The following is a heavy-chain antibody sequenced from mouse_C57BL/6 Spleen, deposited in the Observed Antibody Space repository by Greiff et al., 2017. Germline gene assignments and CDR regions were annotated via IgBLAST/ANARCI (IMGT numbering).Heavy chain of an antibody. V-gene: IGHV1-52*01. Sequence: VQLQQPGAELVRPGSSVKLSCKASGYTFTSYWMHWVKQRPIQGLEWIGNIDPSDSETNYNQKFKDKATLTVDKSSSTAYMQLSSLTSEDSAVYYCARRGPYWYFDVWGTGTTVTVSS. CDR3: ARRGPYWYFDV. J-gene: IGHJ1*03. CDR2: IDPSDSET. CDR1: GYTFTSYW.